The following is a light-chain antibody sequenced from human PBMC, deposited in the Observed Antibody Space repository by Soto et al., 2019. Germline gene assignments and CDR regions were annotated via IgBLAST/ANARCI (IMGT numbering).Light chain of an antibody. CDR3: QHYNSYSEA. Sequence: DSQMIQSPSTLSGSVGDRFTITCLAIQTISSWLAWYEQKPGQAPKLLIYKASTLKSGVPSRFRGSGSGTEFTLTISSLQPDDFETYYCQHYNSYSEAFGQGTKVDIK. V-gene: IGKV1-5*03. J-gene: IGKJ1*01. CDR2: KAS. CDR1: QTISSW.